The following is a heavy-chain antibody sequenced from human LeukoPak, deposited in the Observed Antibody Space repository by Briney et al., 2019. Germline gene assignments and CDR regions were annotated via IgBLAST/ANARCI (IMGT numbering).Heavy chain of an antibody. V-gene: IGHV3-48*04. D-gene: IGHD3-3*01. CDR3: ASDTITTS. Sequence: GGSLRPSCAASGFTFSSYSMNWVRQAPGKGLEWVSYISSSSSTIYYADSVKGRFTISRDNAKNSLYLQMNSRRAEDTAVYYCASDTITTSWGQGTLVTVSS. J-gene: IGHJ4*02. CDR1: GFTFSSYS. CDR2: ISSSSSTI.